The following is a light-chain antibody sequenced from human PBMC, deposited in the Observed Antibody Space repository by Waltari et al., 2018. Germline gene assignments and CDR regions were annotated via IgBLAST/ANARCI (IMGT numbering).Light chain of an antibody. J-gene: IGKJ1*01. CDR3: QESYSFTRT. V-gene: IGKV1-39*01. CDR1: QTISRY. Sequence: DIQMTQSPSSLSASVGDRVTITCRASQTISRYLNWYQQKPGKAPNLLIYAASSLHSGVPSRFSVSGSGRDFTLIITSLQPEDFATYYCQESYSFTRTFGQGTKVEIK. CDR2: AAS.